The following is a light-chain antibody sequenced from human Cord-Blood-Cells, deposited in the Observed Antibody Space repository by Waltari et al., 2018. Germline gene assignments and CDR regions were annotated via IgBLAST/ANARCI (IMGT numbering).Light chain of an antibody. V-gene: IGKV4-1*01. CDR2: WAS. Sequence: DIVMTQSPDSLAVSLGEGATINCKFSQSVLYNTNNKSYLAWYQQKPGQPPKLLIYWASTRESGVPDRFSGSGSGTDFTLTISSLQAEDVAVYYCQQYYSTPWTFGQGTKVEIK. CDR3: QQYYSTPWT. J-gene: IGKJ1*01. CDR1: QSVLYNTNNKSY.